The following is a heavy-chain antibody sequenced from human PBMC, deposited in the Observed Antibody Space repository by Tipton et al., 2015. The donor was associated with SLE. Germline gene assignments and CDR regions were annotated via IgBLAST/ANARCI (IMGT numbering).Heavy chain of an antibody. J-gene: IGHJ4*02. Sequence: TLSLTCTVSGGYISSSNYFWGWIRQPPGKGLEWIGYIYYSGSTNYNPSLKSRVTISVDTSKNQFSLKLSSVTAADTAVYYCAREGRNRDIWFGGANYFDYWGQGTLVTVSS. CDR2: IYYSGST. D-gene: IGHD3-10*01. CDR1: GGYISSSNYF. CDR3: AREGRNRDIWFGGANYFDY. V-gene: IGHV4-61*01.